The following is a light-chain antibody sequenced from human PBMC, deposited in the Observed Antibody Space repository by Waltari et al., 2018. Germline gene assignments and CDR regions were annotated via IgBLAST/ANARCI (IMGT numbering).Light chain of an antibody. CDR1: VLAEKY. Sequence: YDLTQPSSVSVSPGQTATITCSGDVLAEKYVRWFQQKPGQAPTLIRYKDTERPSGIPGRLSGSSSGSTVTLTIRGALLEDEADYHCHAAADNNWFFGGGTKLTVL. CDR2: KDT. J-gene: IGLJ2*01. V-gene: IGLV3-27*01. CDR3: HAAADNNWF.